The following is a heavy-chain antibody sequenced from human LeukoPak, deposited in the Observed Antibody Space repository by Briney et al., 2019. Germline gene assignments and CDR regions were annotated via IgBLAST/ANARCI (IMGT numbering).Heavy chain of an antibody. CDR3: AKGGYSNGRYYYYYMDV. D-gene: IGHD5-18*01. CDR1: GFTFSSYD. V-gene: IGHV3-23*01. CDR2: ISGGGGST. J-gene: IGHJ6*03. Sequence: GGTLRLSCAASGFTFSSYDMSWVRQAPGKGLEWVSGISGGGGSTYYADSAKGRFTISRDNSKNTLYLQMNSLRAEDTAVYYCAKGGYSNGRYYYYYMDVWGEGTTVTVSS.